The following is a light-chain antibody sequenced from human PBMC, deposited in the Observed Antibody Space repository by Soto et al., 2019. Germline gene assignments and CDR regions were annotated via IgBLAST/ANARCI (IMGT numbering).Light chain of an antibody. Sequence: DIQMTQSPSSLSASVGDGVTITCRASQSISTFVNWYQQKGGKAPKLLIHASSTLPSGVPSRFSGTGSGTDFTLTISDLQPEDCATYYCQQTYSNRLSFGGGTKVDIK. CDR3: QQTYSNRLS. V-gene: IGKV1-39*01. CDR1: QSISTF. CDR2: ASS. J-gene: IGKJ4*01.